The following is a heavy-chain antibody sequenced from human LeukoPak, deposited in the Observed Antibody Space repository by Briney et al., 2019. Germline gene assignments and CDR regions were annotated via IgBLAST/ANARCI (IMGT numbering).Heavy chain of an antibody. CDR3: ASLFWSGYYTFDY. V-gene: IGHV4-39*01. CDR2: IYYSGST. Sequence: PSETLSLTCTVSGGSISSSSYYWGWIRQPPGTGLEWIVSIYYSGSTYYNPSLKSRVTISVDTSKNQFSLKLSSVTAADTAVYYCASLFWSGYYTFDYWGQGTLVTVSS. CDR1: GGSISSSSYY. J-gene: IGHJ4*02. D-gene: IGHD3-3*01.